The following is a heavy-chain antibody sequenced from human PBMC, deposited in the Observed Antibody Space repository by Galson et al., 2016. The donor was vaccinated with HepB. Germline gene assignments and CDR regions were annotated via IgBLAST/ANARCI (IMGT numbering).Heavy chain of an antibody. D-gene: IGHD6-13*01. CDR3: ARLRRVAAAGSYNYHSMDV. CDR1: DGSMNNYY. V-gene: IGHV4-59*12. Sequence: SETLSLTCTVSDGSMNNYYWSWIRKPPGKGLEWIGYTHYSGSTNFNPSLKSRVSISLDTSKNQFSLRLTSVAAADTAVYYCARLRRVAAAGSYNYHSMDVWGQGTTVTVS. J-gene: IGHJ6*02. CDR2: THYSGST.